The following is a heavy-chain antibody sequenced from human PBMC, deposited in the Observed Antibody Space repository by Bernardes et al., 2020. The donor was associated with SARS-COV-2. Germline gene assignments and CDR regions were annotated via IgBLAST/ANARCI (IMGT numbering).Heavy chain of an antibody. V-gene: IGHV1-24*01. Sequence: ASVKVSCKVSGYTLTELSMHWVRQAPGKGLEWMGGFDPDDGETIYAQKFQGRVTMTEDTSTDTAYMELSSLRSEDTAVYYCATVPPFISGWYLSVHPNWFDPWGQGTLVTVSS. D-gene: IGHD6-19*01. CDR3: ATVPPFISGWYLSVHPNWFDP. CDR2: FDPDDGET. CDR1: GYTLTELS. J-gene: IGHJ5*02.